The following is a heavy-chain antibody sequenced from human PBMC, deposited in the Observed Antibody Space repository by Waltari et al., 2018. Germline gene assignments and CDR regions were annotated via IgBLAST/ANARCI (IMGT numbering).Heavy chain of an antibody. D-gene: IGHD3-16*01. J-gene: IGHJ4*02. CDR3: ARHNGLGELH. V-gene: IGHV4-39*01. CDR2: IYYSWST. CDR1: GGSISSSSYY. Sequence: QLQLQESGPGLVKPSETLSLTCTVSGGSISSSSYYWGWIRQPPGKGLEWIGSIYYSWSTYYNPSFKSRVTISVDTSKNQFSLKLSSVTAADTAVYYCARHNGLGELHWGQGTLVTVSS.